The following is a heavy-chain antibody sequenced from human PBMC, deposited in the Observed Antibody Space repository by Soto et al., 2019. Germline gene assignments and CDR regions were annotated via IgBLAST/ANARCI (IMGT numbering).Heavy chain of an antibody. CDR2: TYYRSKWYN. D-gene: IGHD4-4*01. CDR1: GDSVSTNSAA. CDR3: ARGVTVTTEYNWFDP. V-gene: IGHV6-1*01. Sequence: PSQALSLTCAISGDSVSTNSAAWNWIRQSPSRGLEWLGRTYYRSKWYNDYAVSVKSRITINPDTSKNQFSLQPNSVTPEDTAVYYCARGVTVTTEYNWFDPPGQGTLVTVSS. J-gene: IGHJ5*02.